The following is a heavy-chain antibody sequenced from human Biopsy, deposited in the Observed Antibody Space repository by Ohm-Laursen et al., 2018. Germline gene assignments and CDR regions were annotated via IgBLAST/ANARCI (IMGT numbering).Heavy chain of an antibody. J-gene: IGHJ5*02. CDR2: IIGIFRTA. V-gene: IGHV1-69*13. Sequence: SVKVSCKTSGYPFSNYYLFWVRQAPGQGLEWMGGIIGIFRTAHYAQKFQGRVTITADEFMSTAYMELSSLRSEDTAVYYCARGGGYNWNNGWFDPWGQGTLVTVSS. CDR3: ARGGGYNWNNGWFDP. CDR1: GYPFSNYY. D-gene: IGHD1/OR15-1a*01.